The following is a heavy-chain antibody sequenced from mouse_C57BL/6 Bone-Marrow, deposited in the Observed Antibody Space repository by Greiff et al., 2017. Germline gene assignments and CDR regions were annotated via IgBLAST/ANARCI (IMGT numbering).Heavy chain of an antibody. Sequence: VKLQESGAELARPGASVKLSCKASGYTFTSYGISWVKQRTGQGLEWIGEIYPRSGNTYYNEKFKGKATLTANKSSSTAYMELHSLTSEDSAVYFCARWGVIATLNNFDYWGQGTTLTVSA. CDR2: IYPRSGNT. D-gene: IGHD1-1*01. J-gene: IGHJ2*01. CDR3: ARWGVIATLNNFDY. CDR1: GYTFTSYG. V-gene: IGHV1-81*01.